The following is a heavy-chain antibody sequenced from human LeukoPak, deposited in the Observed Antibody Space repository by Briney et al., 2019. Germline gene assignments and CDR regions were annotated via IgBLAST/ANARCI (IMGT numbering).Heavy chain of an antibody. Sequence: GASVKASCKTSGYTFTSYYIHWVRQAPGQGLEWTGIINPSGGSTSYAQKFQGRVTMTTDMSTSTVFMELSSLRSEDTAVYYCARVFDSGSQAYFYYMDVWGKGTTVTISS. D-gene: IGHD3-10*01. V-gene: IGHV1-46*01. CDR1: GYTFTSYY. CDR3: ARVFDSGSQAYFYYMDV. J-gene: IGHJ6*03. CDR2: INPSGGST.